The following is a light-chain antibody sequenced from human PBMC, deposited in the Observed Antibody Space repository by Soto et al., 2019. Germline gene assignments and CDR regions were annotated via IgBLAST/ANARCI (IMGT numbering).Light chain of an antibody. Sequence: QPVLREPPSVSSAPGQKVTLPRAGRSATIGSNYVSWYQQLPGTAPKLLIYENDKRPSGIPDRFSGSKSGTSATLGITGLQTGDEADYYCGTWDSLSALYVFATGTKVTVL. CDR2: END. V-gene: IGLV1-51*02. CDR3: GTWDSLSALYV. CDR1: SATIGSNY. J-gene: IGLJ1*01.